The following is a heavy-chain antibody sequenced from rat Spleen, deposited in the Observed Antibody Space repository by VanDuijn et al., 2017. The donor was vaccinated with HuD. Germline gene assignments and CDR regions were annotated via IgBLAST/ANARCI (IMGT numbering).Heavy chain of an antibody. J-gene: IGHJ2*01. V-gene: IGHV5-29*01. CDR1: GFTFNNYV. CDR2: ISYEGSST. Sequence: EVQMVESGGGLVQPGRSLKLSCAASGFTFNNYVMAWVRQAPTKGLEWVAAISYEGSSTYYRDSVKGRFTISRDNAKNSLYLQMDSLRSADTATYYCATEDYGSYHCWGQGVMVTVSS. D-gene: IGHD1-3*01. CDR3: ATEDYGSYHC.